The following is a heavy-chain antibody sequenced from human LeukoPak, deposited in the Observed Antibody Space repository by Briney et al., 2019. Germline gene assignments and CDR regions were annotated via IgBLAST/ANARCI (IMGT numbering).Heavy chain of an antibody. D-gene: IGHD3-10*01. V-gene: IGHV4-34*01. J-gene: IGHJ3*02. Sequence: SETLSLTCAVYGGSFSGYYWSWIRQPPGKGLEWVGEINHSGSTNYNPSLKSRVTILVDTSKNQFSLKLSSVTAADTAVYYCASVSNYYGSGSYLRAFDIWGQGTMVTVSS. CDR2: INHSGST. CDR1: GGSFSGYY. CDR3: ASVSNYYGSGSYLRAFDI.